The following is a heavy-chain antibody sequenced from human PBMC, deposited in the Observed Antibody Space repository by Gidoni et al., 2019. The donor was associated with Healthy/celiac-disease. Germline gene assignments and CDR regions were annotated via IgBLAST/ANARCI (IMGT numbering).Heavy chain of an antibody. CDR1: GFTFSSYG. CDR3: ARTYSSSWSYYYYGMDV. J-gene: IGHJ6*02. CDR2: IWYDGSNK. V-gene: IGHV3-33*01. Sequence: QVQLVESGGGVVKPGRSLRLSCAASGFTFSSYGMHWVRQAPGKGLEGGAVIWYDGSNKYYADSVKGRFTISRDNSKNTLYLQMNSLRAEDTAVYYCARTYSSSWSYYYYGMDVWGQGTTVTVSS. D-gene: IGHD6-13*01.